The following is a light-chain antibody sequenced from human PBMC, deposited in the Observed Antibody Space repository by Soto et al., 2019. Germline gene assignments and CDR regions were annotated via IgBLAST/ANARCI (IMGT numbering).Light chain of an antibody. CDR1: QSISSW. J-gene: IGKJ1*01. V-gene: IGKV1-5*03. CDR3: QQYNSYPWT. CDR2: KAS. Sequence: DIQMTQSPSTLSASVGDRVTSTCRASQSISSWLAWYQQKPGKAPKLLIYKASSLESGVPSRFSGSGSGTEFTLTISSLQHEDFATYYCQQYNSYPWTFGQGTKVDIK.